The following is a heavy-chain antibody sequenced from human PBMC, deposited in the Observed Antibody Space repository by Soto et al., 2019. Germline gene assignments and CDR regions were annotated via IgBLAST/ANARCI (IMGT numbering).Heavy chain of an antibody. Sequence: QVQLVQSGAEVKKPGSSVKVSCKASGGTFSNYAINWVRQAPGQGLEWMGGIIPIFGTSNYAQKFQGRVTITADESTSTAYMDLNSLRSEDTAVYYRARTRRYCSGGMCYYYEYWGQRTKVTVSS. J-gene: IGHJ4*02. V-gene: IGHV1-69*01. CDR2: IIPIFGTS. D-gene: IGHD2-15*01. CDR3: ARTRRYCSGGMCYYYEY. CDR1: GGTFSNYA.